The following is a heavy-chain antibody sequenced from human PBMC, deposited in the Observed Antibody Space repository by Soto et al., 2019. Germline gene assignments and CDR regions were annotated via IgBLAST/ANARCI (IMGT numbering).Heavy chain of an antibody. CDR2: ISGSGGST. D-gene: IGHD3-9*01. V-gene: IGHV3-23*01. CDR1: GFTFSSYA. CDR3: AKDLGLRYFDWSYTPTDYGMDV. J-gene: IGHJ6*02. Sequence: GGSLRLSCAASGFTFSSYAMSWVRQAPGKGLEWVLAISGSGGSTYYADSVKGRFTISRDNSKNTLYLQMNSLRAEDTAVYYCAKDLGLRYFDWSYTPTDYGMDVWGQGTTVTVSS.